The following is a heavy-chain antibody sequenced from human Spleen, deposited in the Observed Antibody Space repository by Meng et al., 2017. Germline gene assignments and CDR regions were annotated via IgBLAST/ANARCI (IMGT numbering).Heavy chain of an antibody. D-gene: IGHD3-10*01. CDR2: IHPGDSDT. V-gene: IGHV5-51*01. J-gene: IGHJ4*02. CDR3: AKRQLKNGSGTYVDF. Sequence: GESLKISCPGSGYSFTNYWIGWVRQMPGKGLEWMGLIHPGDSDTRYIPSFQGQVTISADKCITTAYLQTSSLKASDTALYYCAKRQLKNGSGTYVDFWGQGTRVTVSS. CDR1: GYSFTNYW.